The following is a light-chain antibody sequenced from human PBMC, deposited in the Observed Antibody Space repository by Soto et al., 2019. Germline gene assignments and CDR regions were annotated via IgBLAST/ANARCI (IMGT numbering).Light chain of an antibody. V-gene: IGKV1-5*01. CDR1: QSIARW. Sequence: DIPMTQSPSTLSAFVGDRVTITCRPSQSIARWLAWYQQKPGTAPKLLIYDASTVVSGVPSIFSGSESGTEFNLTISSLQPEDIASYYCQQYNAYSTFGHGTRVEIK. J-gene: IGKJ1*01. CDR2: DAS. CDR3: QQYNAYST.